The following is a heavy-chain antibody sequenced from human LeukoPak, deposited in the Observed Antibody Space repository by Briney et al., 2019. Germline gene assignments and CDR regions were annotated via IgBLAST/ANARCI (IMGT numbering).Heavy chain of an antibody. D-gene: IGHD6-19*01. CDR3: ARVGSSSGPQWEFFRH. CDR1: GFTYSDYY. CDR2: ISSSGGTI. V-gene: IGHV3-11*01. J-gene: IGHJ1*01. Sequence: GGSLRLSCAASGFTYSDYYMSWIRQAPGKGLEWVSYISSSGGTIYYADSVKGRFTISRDNARNSLYLQMNSLRAEDTAVYYCARVGSSSGPQWEFFRHWGQGTLVTVSS.